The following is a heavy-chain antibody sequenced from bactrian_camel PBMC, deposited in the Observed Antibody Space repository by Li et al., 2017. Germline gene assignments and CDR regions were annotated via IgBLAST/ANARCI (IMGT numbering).Heavy chain of an antibody. V-gene: IGHV3-3*01. D-gene: IGHD6*01. J-gene: IGHJ4*01. CDR3: AVDAYCYDGNWYNPSKYPH. Sequence: HVQLVESGGGSVQAGGSLRLSCAASGYLWVTYCTTWFRQAPGKEREGVAAYESSRGTTYYADSVKGRFTIAQDNAKNAVYLQMDSLKPEDTAVYYCAVDAYCYDGNWYNPSKYPHWGQGTQVTVS. CDR1: GYLWVTYC. CDR2: YESSRGTT.